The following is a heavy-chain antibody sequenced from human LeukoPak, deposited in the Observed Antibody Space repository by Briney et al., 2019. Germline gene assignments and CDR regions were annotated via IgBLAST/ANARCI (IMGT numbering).Heavy chain of an antibody. Sequence: SVKVSCKASGGTLSTYSITWVRQAPGQGLEWMGGVIPSVGTAIYAQKFQGRVTITTDESTTTVYMEVSSLRSEDTAVYYCARANLIFFSLDYWARETLIPVSS. D-gene: IGHD2-8*01. CDR3: ARANLIFFSLDY. CDR1: GGTLSTYS. J-gene: IGHJ4*02. CDR2: VIPSVGTA. V-gene: IGHV1-69*05.